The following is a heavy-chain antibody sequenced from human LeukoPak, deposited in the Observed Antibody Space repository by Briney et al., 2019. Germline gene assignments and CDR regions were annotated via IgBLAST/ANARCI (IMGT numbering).Heavy chain of an antibody. V-gene: IGHV4-34*01. CDR1: GGSFSGYY. Sequence: SETLSLTCAVYGGSFSGYYWSWIRQPPGKGLEWIGEINHSGSTNYNPSLKSRVTISVDTSKNQFSLKLSSVTAADTAVYYCARGDEVQLGRQGHFDYWGQGTLVTVSS. CDR2: INHSGST. J-gene: IGHJ4*02. CDR3: ARGDEVQLGRQGHFDY. D-gene: IGHD1-1*01.